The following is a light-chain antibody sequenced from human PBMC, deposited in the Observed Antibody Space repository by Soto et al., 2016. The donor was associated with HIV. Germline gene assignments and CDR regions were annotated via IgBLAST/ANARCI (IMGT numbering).Light chain of an antibody. CDR2: DDS. J-gene: IGLJ1*01. CDR3: QVWDSSSDHPV. CDR1: NIGSKS. V-gene: IGLV3-21*03. Sequence: SYVLTQPPSVSVAPGKTARIACGEDNIGSKSVHWYQQKPGQAPVLVVYDDSDRPSGIPERFSGSNPGNTATLTISRVEVGDEADYYCQVWDSSSDHPVFGPGTKSPS.